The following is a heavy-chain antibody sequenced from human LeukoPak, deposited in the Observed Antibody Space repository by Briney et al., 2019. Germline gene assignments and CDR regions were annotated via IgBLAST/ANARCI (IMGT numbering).Heavy chain of an antibody. CDR1: GFTLSDYY. CDR2: ISSSGSTI. J-gene: IGHJ4*02. CDR3: ARGYSSGWYGGY. Sequence: PGGSLILSCAGPGFTLSDYYMSWIPQTPGKGQEWVSYISSSGSTIYYADSVKGRFTISRDNAKNSLYLQMNSLRAEDTAVYYCARGYSSGWYGGYWGQGTLVTVSS. V-gene: IGHV3-11*04. D-gene: IGHD6-19*01.